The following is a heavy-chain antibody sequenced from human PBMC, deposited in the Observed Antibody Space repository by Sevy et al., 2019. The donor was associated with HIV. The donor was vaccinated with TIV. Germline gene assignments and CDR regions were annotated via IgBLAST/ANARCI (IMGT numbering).Heavy chain of an antibody. CDR1: GYTFTSYA. V-gene: IGHV1-3*01. Sequence: ASVKVSCKASGYTFTSYAIHWVRQAPGQRLEWMGWINAGNGNTKYSQKFQGRVTITRDTSASTAYMELSSLRSEDTAVYYCARPRAPSGSYLDAFDIWGQGAMVTVSS. CDR2: INAGNGNT. J-gene: IGHJ3*02. D-gene: IGHD1-26*01. CDR3: ARPRAPSGSYLDAFDI.